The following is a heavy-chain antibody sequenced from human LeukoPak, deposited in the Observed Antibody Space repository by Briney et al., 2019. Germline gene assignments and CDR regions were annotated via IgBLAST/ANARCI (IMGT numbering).Heavy chain of an antibody. CDR1: GFTFSSYG. CDR3: AKAAGRVATITNFDY. D-gene: IGHD5-12*01. V-gene: IGHV3-30*18. Sequence: GGSLRLSCAASGFTFSSYGMHWVRQAPGKGLEWVAVISYDGSNKYYADSVNGRFTISRDNSKNTLYLQMNSLRAEDTAVYYCAKAAGRVATITNFDYWGQETLVTVSS. CDR2: ISYDGSNK. J-gene: IGHJ4*02.